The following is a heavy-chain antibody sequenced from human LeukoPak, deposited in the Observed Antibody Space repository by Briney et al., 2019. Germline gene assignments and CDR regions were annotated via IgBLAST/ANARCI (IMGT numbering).Heavy chain of an antibody. Sequence: GGSLRLSCVGSGFTFSSYAMDWVRQAPGKGLEWVAHINQDGSKEYYMDSVKARFTISRDNAKNSLSLQMNSLRAEDTAVYYCVRDGGVSGYDLLDYWGQGTLVTVSS. J-gene: IGHJ4*02. CDR2: INQDGSKE. D-gene: IGHD5-12*01. CDR1: GFTFSSYA. CDR3: VRDGGVSGYDLLDY. V-gene: IGHV3-7*01.